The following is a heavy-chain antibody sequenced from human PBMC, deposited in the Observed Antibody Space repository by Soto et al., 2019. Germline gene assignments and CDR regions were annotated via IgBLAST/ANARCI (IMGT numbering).Heavy chain of an antibody. V-gene: IGHV4-61*01. J-gene: IGHJ4*02. CDR2: IFYNGTA. Sequence: EQLQQSGPGLVKPSETLSLTCSVSGGSVSSGSFHWSWIRESPGKGLQFIGSIFYNGTANYSPSLKNRFTISIDTSQSQFSLKLVSVAAADTAVYYCARIGGWYDIDFWGQGNLVTVSS. CDR1: GGSVSSGSFH. CDR3: ARIGGWYDIDF. D-gene: IGHD6-19*01.